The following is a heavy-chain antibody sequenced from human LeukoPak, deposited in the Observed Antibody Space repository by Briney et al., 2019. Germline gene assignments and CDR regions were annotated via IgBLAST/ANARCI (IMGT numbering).Heavy chain of an antibody. J-gene: IGHJ4*02. CDR1: GFTVSSNY. CDR2: IYSGGST. D-gene: IGHD6-19*01. CDR3: ARGQQWLVRGYYFDY. Sequence: PGGSLRLSCAASGFTVSSNYMSWVRQAPGKGLEWVSVIYSGGSTYYADSVKGRFTISRDNSKNTLYLQMNSLRAEDTAVYYCARGQQWLVRGYYFDYWGQGTLVTVSS. V-gene: IGHV3-66*01.